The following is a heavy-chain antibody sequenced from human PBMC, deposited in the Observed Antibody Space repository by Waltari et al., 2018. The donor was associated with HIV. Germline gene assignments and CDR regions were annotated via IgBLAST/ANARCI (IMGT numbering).Heavy chain of an antibody. Sequence: EVQLVESGGGRVKHGGSLRLPCAGSGFTFGSFSMNWVRQAPGKGLEWVASISSGSSFIDYADSVKGRFTISRDNAKNSLYLQMKSLRVEDTALYYCARALTNFGGFWGQGTLVTVSS. CDR1: GFTFGSFS. CDR3: ARALTNFGGF. V-gene: IGHV3-21*01. CDR2: ISSGSSFI. J-gene: IGHJ4*02. D-gene: IGHD4-17*01.